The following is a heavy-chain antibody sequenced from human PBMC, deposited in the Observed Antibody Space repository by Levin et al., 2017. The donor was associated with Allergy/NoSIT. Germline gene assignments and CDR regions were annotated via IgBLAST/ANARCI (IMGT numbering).Heavy chain of an antibody. CDR3: AKDGVGYSYGQTGGGFDY. D-gene: IGHD5-18*01. CDR1: GFTFSSYA. J-gene: IGHJ4*02. V-gene: IGHV3-23*01. Sequence: GGSLRLSCAASGFTFSSYAMSWVRQAPGKGLEWVSAISGSGGSTYYADPVKGRFTISRDNSKNTLYLQMNSLRAEDTAVYYCAKDGVGYSYGQTGGGFDYWGQGTLVTVSS. CDR2: ISGSGGST.